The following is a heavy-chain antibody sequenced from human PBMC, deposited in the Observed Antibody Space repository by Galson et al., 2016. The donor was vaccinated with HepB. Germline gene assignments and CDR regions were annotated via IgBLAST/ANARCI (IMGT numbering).Heavy chain of an antibody. CDR2: INPDGSQK. Sequence: SLRLSCAASGFIFSGYTMHWVRQAPGKGLEWVANINPDGSQKYYVDSVRGRFTISRDNAKNSLFLYMNNVRADDTALYYCARGRYCSGGGCYQDYWGQGALVTVSS. J-gene: IGHJ4*02. D-gene: IGHD2-15*01. V-gene: IGHV3-7*03. CDR1: GFIFSGYT. CDR3: ARGRYCSGGGCYQDY.